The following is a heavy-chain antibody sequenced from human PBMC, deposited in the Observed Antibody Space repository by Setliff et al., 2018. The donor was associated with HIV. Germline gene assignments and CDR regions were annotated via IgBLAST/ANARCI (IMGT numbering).Heavy chain of an antibody. CDR1: GGSISSSGNY. V-gene: IGHV4-31*03. J-gene: IGHJ6*02. Sequence: PSETLSLTCTVSGGSISSSGNYWTWIRQRPGKGLEWIGYIYYTGSTYSHPSLKSRVLISVDTSNNLFSLSLRSVTAADTAVYYCARDLSPYGSGDPYYYYGMDVWGQGTTVTVSS. CDR2: IYYTGST. D-gene: IGHD3-10*01. CDR3: ARDLSPYGSGDPYYYYGMDV.